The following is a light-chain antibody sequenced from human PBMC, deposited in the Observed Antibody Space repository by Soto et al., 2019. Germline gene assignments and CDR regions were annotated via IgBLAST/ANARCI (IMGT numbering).Light chain of an antibody. CDR2: GAS. CDR3: QQYGGSRWT. J-gene: IGKJ1*01. CDR1: QSVSSTY. Sequence: EIVLTQSPGTLSLSPGERATLSCRASQSVSSTYLAWYQQKPGQAPRLLIYGASNRATGIPDRFSGSGSGTDFTLTISRLEPEDLAGYYCQQYGGSRWTFGQGTRVYI. V-gene: IGKV3-20*01.